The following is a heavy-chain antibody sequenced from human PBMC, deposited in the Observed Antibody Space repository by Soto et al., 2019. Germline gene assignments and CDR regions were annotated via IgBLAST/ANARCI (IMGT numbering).Heavy chain of an antibody. V-gene: IGHV5-51*01. CDR2: IYPGDSDT. Sequence: PGESLKISCNGSGYSFTSYWIGWVRQMPEKGLEWMGIIYPGDSDTRYSPSFQGQVTISADKSISTPYLQWSSLKASDTAMYYCARHTVIAVAGTNYYYGMDVWGQGTTVTVSS. J-gene: IGHJ6*02. D-gene: IGHD6-19*01. CDR3: ARHTVIAVAGTNYYYGMDV. CDR1: GYSFTSYW.